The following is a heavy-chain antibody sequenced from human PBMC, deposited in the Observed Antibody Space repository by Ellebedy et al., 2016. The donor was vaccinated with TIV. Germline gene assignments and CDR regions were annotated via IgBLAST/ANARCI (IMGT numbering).Heavy chain of an antibody. V-gene: IGHV1-69*06. J-gene: IGHJ6*02. CDR2: IIPIFGTT. CDR3: ARDGDSGSSWDYGMDV. Sequence: AASVKVSCKASGGTFSSHAISWVRQAPGQGLEWMGGIIPIFGTTRDAQKFQGRVTITADKSTSTVYMELSSLRFEDTAVYYCARDGDSGSSWDYGMDVWGQGTTVTVSS. D-gene: IGHD6-13*01. CDR1: GGTFSSHA.